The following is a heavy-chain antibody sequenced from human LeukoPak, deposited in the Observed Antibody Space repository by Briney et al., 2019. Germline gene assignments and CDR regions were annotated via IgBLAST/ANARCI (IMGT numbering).Heavy chain of an antibody. J-gene: IGHJ4*02. V-gene: IGHV4-39*01. D-gene: IGHD1/OR15-1a*01. CDR1: GGSISSSSYY. Sequence: PSETLSLTCTVSGGSISSSSYYWGWIRQPPGKGLEWIGNIYYSGSTYYNPSLKSRVTISVDTSKNQFSLKLSSVTAADTAVYYCARHSRNKPRFFDFWGQGTLVTVSS. CDR3: ARHSRNKPRFFDF. CDR2: IYYSGST.